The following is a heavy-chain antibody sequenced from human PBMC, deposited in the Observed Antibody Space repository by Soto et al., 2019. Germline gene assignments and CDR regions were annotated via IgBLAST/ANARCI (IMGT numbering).Heavy chain of an antibody. J-gene: IGHJ4*02. Sequence: QLQLQESGPGLVKPSETLSLTCAVPGGSISGYYWTWIRQPPGKGLEWVGSLFYGGTIDYNASLKSRLTISVDTSKNQFSLKLRSVTAADTAVYYCVRHRGLEPVYWGQGTLVTASS. CDR1: GGSISGYY. V-gene: IGHV4-39*01. CDR2: LFYGGTI. D-gene: IGHD3-10*01. CDR3: VRHRGLEPVY.